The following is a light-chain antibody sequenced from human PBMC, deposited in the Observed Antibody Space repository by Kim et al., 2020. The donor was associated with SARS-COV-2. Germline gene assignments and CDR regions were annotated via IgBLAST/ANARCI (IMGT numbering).Light chain of an antibody. CDR3: QSYDSSLDDYV. CDR1: RSNIVANYD. CDR2: GNN. Sequence: RAAITCSARRSNIVANYDVLWYQQLPGTAANHLIYGNNKRPSGVPDRFSGSKSGTSASLAVTGLQAEDEADYYCQSYDSSLDDYVFGTGTQLTVL. V-gene: IGLV1-40*01. J-gene: IGLJ1*01.